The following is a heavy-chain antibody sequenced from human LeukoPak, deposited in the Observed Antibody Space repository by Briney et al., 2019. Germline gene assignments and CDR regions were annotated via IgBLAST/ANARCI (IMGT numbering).Heavy chain of an antibody. CDR2: ISSDGTYT. J-gene: IGHJ4*02. D-gene: IGHD4-23*01. Sequence: GGSLRLSCAASGFTFSSHLMHWVRQAPGKGLVWVSRISSDGTYTNYADSVKGRFSISRDNAKNTLYLQMNSLRVEDTAVYYCARGRPHGNDYWGQGTLVTVSS. CDR3: ARGRPHGNDY. V-gene: IGHV3-74*01. CDR1: GFTFSSHL.